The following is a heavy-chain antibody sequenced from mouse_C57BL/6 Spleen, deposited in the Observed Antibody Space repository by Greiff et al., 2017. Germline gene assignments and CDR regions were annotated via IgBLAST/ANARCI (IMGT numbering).Heavy chain of an antibody. CDR1: GYTFTSYW. D-gene: IGHD2-5*01. J-gene: IGHJ1*03. CDR2: IYPSDSET. V-gene: IGHV1-61*01. Sequence: QVQLQQPGAELVRPGSSVKLSCKASGYTFTSYWMDWVKQRPGPGLEWIGNIYPSDSETHYNQKFKDKATLTVDKSSSTAYMQLSSLTSEDSAVXYCARNSNYWYFDVWGTGTTVTVSS. CDR3: ARNSNYWYFDV.